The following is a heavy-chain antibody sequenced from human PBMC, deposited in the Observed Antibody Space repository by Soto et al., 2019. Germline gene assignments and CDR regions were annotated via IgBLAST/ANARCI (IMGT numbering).Heavy chain of an antibody. CDR2: INHSGST. D-gene: IGHD3-10*01. V-gene: IGHV4-34*01. J-gene: IGHJ5*02. CDR3: ARGLRLLWFGNNWFDP. CDR1: GGSFSGYY. Sequence: SETLSLTCAVYGGSFSGYYWSWIRQPPGKGLEWIGEINHSGSTNYNPSLKSRVTISVDTSKNQFSLKLSSVTAADTAVYYCARGLRLLWFGNNWFDPWGQGTMVTLSS.